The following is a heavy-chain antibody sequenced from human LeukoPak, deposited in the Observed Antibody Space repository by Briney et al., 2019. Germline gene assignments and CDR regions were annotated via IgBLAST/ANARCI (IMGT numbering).Heavy chain of an antibody. J-gene: IGHJ4*02. CDR3: ASSTPTYDSSGYRPHFDY. Sequence: ASVKVSCKASGYTSTSYAMHWVRQAPGQRLEWMGWINAGNGNTKYSQEFQGRVTITRDTSASTAYMELSSLRSEDTAVYYCASSTPTYDSSGYRPHFDYWGQGTLVTVSS. V-gene: IGHV1-3*03. CDR1: GYTSTSYA. CDR2: INAGNGNT. D-gene: IGHD3-22*01.